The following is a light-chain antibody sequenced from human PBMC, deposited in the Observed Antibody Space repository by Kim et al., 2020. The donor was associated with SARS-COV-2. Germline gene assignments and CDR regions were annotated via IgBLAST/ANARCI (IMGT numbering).Light chain of an antibody. V-gene: IGKV1-39*01. CDR3: QQSYSTPCT. Sequence: ASVGDRVTSTCRASQRISSYLNWYQQKPGKAPKLLIYAASSLQSGVPSSFSGSGSGTDFTLTISSLQPEDFATYYCQQSYSTPCTFGPGTKVDIK. CDR1: QRISSY. J-gene: IGKJ3*01. CDR2: AAS.